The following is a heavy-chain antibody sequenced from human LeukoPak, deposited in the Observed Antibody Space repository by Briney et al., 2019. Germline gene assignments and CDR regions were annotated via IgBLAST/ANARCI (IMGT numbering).Heavy chain of an antibody. V-gene: IGHV3-23*01. CDR3: AKGLFYCSGGSCYSDFTYYFDY. CDR2: ISGSGGST. CDR1: GFTFSSYA. J-gene: IGHJ4*02. Sequence: GGSMSLSCAASGFTFSSYAMSWVRPAPGRGLEWVSSISGSGGSTYYADSVKGRFTISRDNSKNTLYLQMNSLRAEDTAVYYCAKGLFYCSGGSCYSDFTYYFDYWGQGTLVTVSS. D-gene: IGHD2-15*01.